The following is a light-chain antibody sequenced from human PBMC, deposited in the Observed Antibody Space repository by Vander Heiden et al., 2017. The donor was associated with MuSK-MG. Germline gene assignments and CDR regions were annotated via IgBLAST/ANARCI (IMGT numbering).Light chain of an antibody. J-gene: IGLJ3*02. V-gene: IGLV8-61*01. Sequence: QTVVTQEPSLPVSPGGTVTLTCALSAGSVSTDYYASGCRQTPGQPPRTLIHNTDSRSSGIPNRFSGSIHGNKAALTITGDQADDDSHYYCLLYMGSGTWVFGGGTKLTVL. CDR1: AGSVSTDYY. CDR2: NTD. CDR3: LLYMGSGTWV.